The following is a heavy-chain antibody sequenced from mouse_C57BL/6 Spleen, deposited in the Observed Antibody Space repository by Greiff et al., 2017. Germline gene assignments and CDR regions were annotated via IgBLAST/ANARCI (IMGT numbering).Heavy chain of an antibody. CDR3: ARQIYDGYYGFAY. CDR2: FYPGSGSI. CDR1: GYTFTEYT. D-gene: IGHD2-3*01. V-gene: IGHV1-62-2*01. Sequence: VKLQESGAELVKPGASVKLSCKASGYTFTEYTIHWVKQRSGHGLEWIGWFYPGSGSIKYNEKFKDKATLTADKSSSTVYIELSRLTSEDSAVYFCARQIYDGYYGFAYWGQGTLVTVSA. J-gene: IGHJ3*01.